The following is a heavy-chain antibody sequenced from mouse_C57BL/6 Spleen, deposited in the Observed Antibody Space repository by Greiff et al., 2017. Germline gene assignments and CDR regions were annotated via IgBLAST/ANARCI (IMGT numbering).Heavy chain of an antibody. V-gene: IGHV1-80*01. CDR2: IYPGDGDT. D-gene: IGHD1-3*01. Sequence: VQLQESGAELVKPGASVKISCKASGYAFSSYWMNWVKQRPGKGLEWIGQIYPGDGDTNYNGKFKGKATLTADKSSSTAYMQLSSLTSEDSAVYFCARGGVKRAWFAYWGQGTLVTVSA. CDR1: GYAFSSYW. CDR3: ARGGVKRAWFAY. J-gene: IGHJ3*01.